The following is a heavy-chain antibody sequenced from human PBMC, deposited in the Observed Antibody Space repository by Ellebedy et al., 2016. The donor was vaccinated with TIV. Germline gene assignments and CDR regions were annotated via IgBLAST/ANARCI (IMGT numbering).Heavy chain of an antibody. CDR3: ARGRRIAVAGTRYYYYYGMDV. CDR1: GFTFSDYY. CDR2: ISGSGTST. Sequence: GESLKISCAASGFTFSDYYMSWIRQAPGKGLEWISYISGSGTSTYYTNSVKGRFTVSRDNAKNSLYLQMNSLRADDTAVYYCARGRRIAVAGTRYYYYYGMDVWGQGTTVTVSS. D-gene: IGHD6-19*01. V-gene: IGHV3-11*01. J-gene: IGHJ6*02.